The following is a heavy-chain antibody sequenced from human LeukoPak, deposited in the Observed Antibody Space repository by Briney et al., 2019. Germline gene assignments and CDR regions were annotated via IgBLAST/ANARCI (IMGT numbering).Heavy chain of an antibody. D-gene: IGHD7-27*01. CDR2: IYYSGST. V-gene: IGHV4-59*01. CDR1: GGSTSAYY. Sequence: SETLSLTCTVSGGSTSAYYWSWIRQPPGKGLEWIGYIYYSGSTNYNPSLKSRVTISVDTSKNQFSLKLSSVTAADTAVYYCARANWGSLEGTNYYYMDVWGKGTTVTVSS. CDR3: ARANWGSLEGTNYYYMDV. J-gene: IGHJ6*03.